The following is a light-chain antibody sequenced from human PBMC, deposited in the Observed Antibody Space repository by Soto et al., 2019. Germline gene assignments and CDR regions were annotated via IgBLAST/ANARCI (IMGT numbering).Light chain of an antibody. Sequence: QSLLTQPPSASGSLGQSFTIACTGTTSDVGGYEYVSWYQQHPGKAPKVLLYEVNKRPSGVPDRFSGSKSGNMASLTVSGLQAEDEAEYYCNSYAGGNTFVFGSGTKVTVL. J-gene: IGLJ1*01. CDR3: NSYAGGNTFV. V-gene: IGLV2-8*01. CDR1: TSDVGGYEY. CDR2: EVN.